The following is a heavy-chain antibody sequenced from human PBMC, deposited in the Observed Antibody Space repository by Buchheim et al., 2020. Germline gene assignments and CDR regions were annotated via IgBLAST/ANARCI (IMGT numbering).Heavy chain of an antibody. Sequence: EVQLVESGGGLVKPGGSLRLSCAASGFTFSSYSMNWVRQAPGKGLEWVSSISSSSSYIYYADSVKGRFTISRDNSKDTLYLQMNSLRVEDTAVYYCVRASPTINSGWYENAYWGQGAL. CDR1: GFTFSSYS. J-gene: IGHJ4*02. CDR3: VRASPTINSGWYENAY. V-gene: IGHV3-21*01. D-gene: IGHD6-19*01. CDR2: ISSSSSYI.